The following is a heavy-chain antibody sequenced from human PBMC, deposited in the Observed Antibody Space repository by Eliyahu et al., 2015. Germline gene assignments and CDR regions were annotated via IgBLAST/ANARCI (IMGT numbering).Heavy chain of an antibody. Sequence: QITLKESGPTLVRPTQTLTVTCTFSGFSLSTSXVGXGWIRQPPGKALEWLGIIYGDDDKRYSPSLMSRLTIAKDTSKNQVVLTMTNMEPLDTATYYCAHRSLSSNWYNPMFDYWGQGTLVTVSS. CDR1: GFSLSTSXVG. V-gene: IGHV2-5*02. CDR2: IYGDDDK. D-gene: IGHD6-13*01. J-gene: IGHJ4*02. CDR3: AHRSLSSNWYNPMFDY.